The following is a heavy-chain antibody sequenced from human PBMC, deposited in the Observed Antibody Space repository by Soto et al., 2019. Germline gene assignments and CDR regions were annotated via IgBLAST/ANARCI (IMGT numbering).Heavy chain of an antibody. J-gene: IGHJ5*02. CDR1: GDSVSSNSAA. Sequence: PSQTLSLTCAISGDSVSSNSAAWDWIRQSPSRGLEWLGRTYYRSKWYNDYAVSVKSRITINPDTSKNQFSLQLNSVTPEDTAVYYCARDRVVKASIAAAGTWFDPWGQGTLVTVSS. CDR3: ARDRVVKASIAAAGTWFDP. CDR2: TYYRSKWYN. D-gene: IGHD6-13*01. V-gene: IGHV6-1*01.